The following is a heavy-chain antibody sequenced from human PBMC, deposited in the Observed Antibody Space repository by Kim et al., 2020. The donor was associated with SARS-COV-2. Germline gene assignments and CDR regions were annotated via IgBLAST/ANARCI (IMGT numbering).Heavy chain of an antibody. V-gene: IGHV4-39*01. D-gene: IGHD2-2*01. CDR3: AGHSRVVLAAIRWFAP. J-gene: IGHJ5*02. CDR1: GGSISSSSYY. CDR2: INDSGST. Sequence: SETLSLTCTVSGGSISSSSYYWGWIRQRPGQGLEGIGSINDSGSTNSTPTIKITVTIYVDTSQNYFSLKLSSVTAADAAVYSCAGHSRVVLAAIRWFAP.